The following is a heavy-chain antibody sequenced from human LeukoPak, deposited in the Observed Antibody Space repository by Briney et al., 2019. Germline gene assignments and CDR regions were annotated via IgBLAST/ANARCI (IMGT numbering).Heavy chain of an antibody. J-gene: IGHJ5*02. CDR2: IYYSGST. Sequence: PSETLSLTCTVSGGSLSSSSYYWGWIRQPPGKGLEWIGCIYYSGSTYYNPSLKSRVTISVDTSKNQSSLKLSSVTAADTAVYYCARYGCSGGSCLSDGWFDPWGQGTLVTVSS. CDR1: GGSLSSSSYY. V-gene: IGHV4-39*07. D-gene: IGHD2-15*01. CDR3: ARYGCSGGSCLSDGWFDP.